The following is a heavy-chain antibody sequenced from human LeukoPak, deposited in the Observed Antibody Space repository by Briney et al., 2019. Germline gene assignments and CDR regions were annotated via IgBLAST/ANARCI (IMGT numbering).Heavy chain of an antibody. Sequence: SETLSLTCTVSGGSISSSSYYWGWIRQPPGKGLEWTGSIYYSGSTYYNPSLKSRVTISVDTSKNQFSLKLSSVTAADAAVYYCARYAGRAYYDILTGYDYWGQGTLVTVSS. CDR2: IYYSGST. D-gene: IGHD3-9*01. CDR3: ARYAGRAYYDILTGYDY. J-gene: IGHJ4*02. CDR1: GGSISSSSYY. V-gene: IGHV4-39*01.